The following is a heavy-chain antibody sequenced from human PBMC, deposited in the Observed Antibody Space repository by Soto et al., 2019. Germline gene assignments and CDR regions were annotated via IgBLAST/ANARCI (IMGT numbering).Heavy chain of an antibody. CDR1: GFTFSNYS. J-gene: IGHJ4*02. Sequence: GSLRLSCAASGFTFSNYSMSWVRQAPGKGLEWVSGMNSGGRTYYADSVKGRFTISRDTSKNTLYLQMNSLRNEDTAVYYCARDQAGSSSQTYFFDYWGQGSLVTSPQ. CDR2: MNSGGRT. V-gene: IGHV3-23*01. CDR3: ARDQAGSSSQTYFFDY. D-gene: IGHD6-13*01.